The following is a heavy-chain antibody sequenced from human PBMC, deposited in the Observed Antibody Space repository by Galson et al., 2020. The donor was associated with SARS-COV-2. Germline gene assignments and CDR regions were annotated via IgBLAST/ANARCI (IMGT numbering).Heavy chain of an antibody. V-gene: IGHV4-59*01. Sequence: ASETLSLTCTVSGGSISTYYWSWIRQSPGKGLEWIGYIYYSGVTNYNPSLKSRVTISSDTSKNQFSLNLRSVTAADTAVYYCARELLYNWFYPWGQGTLVTVSS. CDR3: ARELLYNWFYP. J-gene: IGHJ5*02. D-gene: IGHD1-20*01. CDR2: IYYSGVT. CDR1: GGSISTYY.